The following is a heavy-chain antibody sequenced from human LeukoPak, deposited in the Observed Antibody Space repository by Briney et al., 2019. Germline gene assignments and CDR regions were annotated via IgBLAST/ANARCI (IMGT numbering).Heavy chain of an antibody. CDR3: ARGGLTYYDFWSGYYHWFDP. V-gene: IGHV1-69*05. CDR2: IIPILGTA. Sequence: ASVKVSCKASGGTFSSYAISWVRQAPGQGLEWMGGIIPILGTANYAQKFQGRVTITTDESTSTAYMELSSLRSEDTAVYYCARGGLTYYDFWSGYYHWFDPWGQGTLVTVSS. CDR1: GGTFSSYA. J-gene: IGHJ5*02. D-gene: IGHD3-3*01.